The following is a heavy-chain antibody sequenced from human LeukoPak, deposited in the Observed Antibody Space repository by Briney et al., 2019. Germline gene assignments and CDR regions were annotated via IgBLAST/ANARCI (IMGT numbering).Heavy chain of an antibody. CDR1: GDAISRSTYY. V-gene: IGHV4-39*02. D-gene: IGHD6-25*01. CDR2: VYYGRSP. Sequence: SETLSLTCTVSGDAISRSTYYWAWIRQPPGKGLEWIGSVYYGRSPYFNPSLESRATISVDTSKNHFSLKMSSVTAADTAVYYCARSSGTGTFSYWGQGTLVTVSS. J-gene: IGHJ4*02. CDR3: ARSSGTGTFSY.